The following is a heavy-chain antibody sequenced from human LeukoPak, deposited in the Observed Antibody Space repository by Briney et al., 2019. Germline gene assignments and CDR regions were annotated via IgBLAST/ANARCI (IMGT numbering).Heavy chain of an antibody. V-gene: IGHV1-2*02. CDR1: GYSFTDYL. CDR2: INPHGGGT. D-gene: IGHD5-24*01. J-gene: IGHJ4*02. CDR3: ARDRNGDGFAFFDY. Sequence: VASVKVSCKASGYSFTDYLMHWVRQAPGQGLEWMGWINPHGGGTSSAQKFQGRVTMTRDTSISTTYMELSTLRSDDTAVYYCARDRNGDGFAFFDYWGQGTLVTVSS.